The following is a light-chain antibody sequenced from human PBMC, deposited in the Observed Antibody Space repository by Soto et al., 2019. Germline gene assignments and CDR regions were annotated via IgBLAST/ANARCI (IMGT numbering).Light chain of an antibody. CDR1: RRDFGGYNY. CDR3: CSYTTSNTRQIV. Sequence: QSALTQPASVSGSPGQSITISCTGTRRDFGGYNYVSWYQQQPGKAPKFMIYDVTNRPSGVSNRFSGSKSGNTASLTTSGLQAEDEADYYCCSYTTSNTRQIVFGTG. J-gene: IGLJ1*01. CDR2: DVT. V-gene: IGLV2-14*01.